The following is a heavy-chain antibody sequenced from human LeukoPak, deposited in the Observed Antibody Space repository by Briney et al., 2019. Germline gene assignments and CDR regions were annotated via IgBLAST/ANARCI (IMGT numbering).Heavy chain of an antibody. D-gene: IGHD3-22*01. CDR3: AKSPSGGYYYYFDY. CDR2: ISYDGPNR. J-gene: IGHJ4*02. V-gene: IGHV3-30*18. Sequence: GGSLRLSCAASGFTFSSYGMHWVRQAPGKGLEWVAVISYDGPNRYYADSVKGRFTISRDNAKNSLYLQMNSLRAEDTALYYCAKSPSGGYYYYFDYWGQGTLVTVSS. CDR1: GFTFSSYG.